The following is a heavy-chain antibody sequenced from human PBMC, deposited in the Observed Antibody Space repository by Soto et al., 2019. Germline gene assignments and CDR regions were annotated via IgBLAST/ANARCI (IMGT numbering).Heavy chain of an antibody. J-gene: IGHJ5*02. D-gene: IGHD3-10*01. CDR2: IDPSDSYT. CDR1: GYSFTSYG. Sequence: GESLKVSCKGSGYSFTSYGSSWVRQMPGKGLEWMGRIDPSDSYTNYSPSFQGHVTISADKSISTAYLQWSSLKASDTAMYYCASSTVWFGELSSWFDPWGQGTLVTVSS. V-gene: IGHV5-10-1*01. CDR3: ASSTVWFGELSSWFDP.